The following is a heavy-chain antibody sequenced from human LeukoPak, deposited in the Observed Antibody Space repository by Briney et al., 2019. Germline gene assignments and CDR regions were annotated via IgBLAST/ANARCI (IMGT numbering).Heavy chain of an antibody. D-gene: IGHD6-6*01. CDR3: ARVWDSSSPGWYYCYYMDV. CDR1: GGSISSHY. Sequence: PSDTLSLTCTVSGGSISSHYWSWLRQPPGKGLEGLGYIYYSGSTNYNPSLKSRVTISVDTSKNQFSLKLSSVTAADTAVYYCARVWDSSSPGWYYCYYMDVWGKGTTVTVSS. CDR2: IYYSGST. J-gene: IGHJ6*03. V-gene: IGHV4-59*11.